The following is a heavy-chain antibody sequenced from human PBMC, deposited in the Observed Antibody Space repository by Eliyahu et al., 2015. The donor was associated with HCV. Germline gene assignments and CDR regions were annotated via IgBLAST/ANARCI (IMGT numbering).Heavy chain of an antibody. D-gene: IGHD2-15*01. J-gene: IGHJ4*02. CDR2: IFYSGDT. V-gene: IGHV4-39*07. CDR1: GDSXSSSNYY. CDR3: AREKNGWYGRYFDF. Sequence: QLQLQESGPGLVKPSETLSLTCTVSGDSXSSSNYYWGWIRQPPGKGLEWIGSIFYSGDTYYNPSLESRVTVSVDTSKKQFSLRLSSVTAADTAFYYCAREKNGWYGRYFDFWGQGTLVTVSS.